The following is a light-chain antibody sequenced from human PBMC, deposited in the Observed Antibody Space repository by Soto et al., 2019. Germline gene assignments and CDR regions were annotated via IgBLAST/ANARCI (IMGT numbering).Light chain of an antibody. Sequence: DIQMTQSPSTLSASVGDRVTITCRASQSISSWLAWYQQKPGKAPKLLIYKASSLEGGVPSRFSGSGSGTXXXXXXXXXXXXXFATYYCQQYHSYSLTFGGGTKVDIK. CDR1: QSISSW. CDR2: KAS. CDR3: QQYHSYSLT. V-gene: IGKV1-5*03. J-gene: IGKJ4*01.